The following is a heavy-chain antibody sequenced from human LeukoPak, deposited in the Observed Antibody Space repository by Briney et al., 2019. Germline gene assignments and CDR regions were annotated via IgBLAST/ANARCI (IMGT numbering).Heavy chain of an antibody. CDR2: ISAYNCNT. CDR1: GYTFTSYG. J-gene: IGHJ6*03. Sequence: ASVKVSCKASGYTFTSYGISWVRQAPGQGLEGMGWISAYNCNTNYAQKLQGRVTMTTDTSTSTAYMELRSLRSDDTAVYYCARDGGYSSGWYDYYYYYYMDVWGKGTTVTVSS. D-gene: IGHD6-19*01. V-gene: IGHV1-18*01. CDR3: ARDGGYSSGWYDYYYYYYMDV.